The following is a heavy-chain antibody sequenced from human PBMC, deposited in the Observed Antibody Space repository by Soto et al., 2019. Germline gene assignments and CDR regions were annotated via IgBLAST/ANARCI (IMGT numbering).Heavy chain of an antibody. V-gene: IGHV6-1*01. CDR3: ARESCGGSFCYSFDY. CDR2: TYYRSKWYE. Sequence: PSPTLSLTCAIPGDRVSRNSASWNWYRQSPSRGLEWLGRTYYRSKWYEDYAVSVKSRIIINPDTSKNQFSLQLNSVTPGDTAVYYCARESCGGSFCYSFDYWGQGTLVTVSS. CDR1: GDRVSRNSAS. D-gene: IGHD2-15*01. J-gene: IGHJ4*02.